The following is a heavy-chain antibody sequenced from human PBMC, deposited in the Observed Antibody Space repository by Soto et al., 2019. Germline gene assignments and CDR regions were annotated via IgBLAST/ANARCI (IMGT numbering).Heavy chain of an antibody. J-gene: IGHJ4*02. Sequence: QVQLVESGGGVVQPGRSLRLSCVTSGFTFSRYGMQWVRQAPGKGLEWVEVIQNDGGNKFYADSMKGRFTISRDNSRDPLYLQMNSLRADDTAVYYFARWRNGYYGFYFDFWGQGTLVTVSS. CDR3: ARWRNGYYGFYFDF. V-gene: IGHV3-33*01. CDR2: IQNDGGNK. CDR1: GFTFSRYG. D-gene: IGHD3-10*01.